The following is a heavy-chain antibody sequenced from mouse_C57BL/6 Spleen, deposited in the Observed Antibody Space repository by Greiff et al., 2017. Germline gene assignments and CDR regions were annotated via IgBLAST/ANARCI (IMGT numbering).Heavy chain of an antibody. CDR3: ARQIYYGNSYRDFDV. CDR1: GFTFSDYG. J-gene: IGHJ1*01. CDR2: ISSGSSTI. V-gene: IGHV5-17*01. D-gene: IGHD1-1*01. Sequence: DVMLVESGGGLVKPGGSLKLSCAASGFTFSDYGMHWVRQAPEKGLEWVAYISSGSSTIYYADTMKGRFTIARDNAKNTLFLQMTSLRSEDTAMYYGARQIYYGNSYRDFDVWGPGTTVTVSS.